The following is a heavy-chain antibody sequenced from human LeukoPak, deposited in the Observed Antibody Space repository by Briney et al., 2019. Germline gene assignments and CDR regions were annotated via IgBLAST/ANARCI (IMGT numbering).Heavy chain of an antibody. J-gene: IGHJ6*03. D-gene: IGHD6-6*01. CDR3: ARADSSSSYDYYYYYYMDV. CDR1: GGTFSSYA. V-gene: IGHV1-69*04. CDR2: IIPILGIA. Sequence: GASVKVSCKASGGTFSSYAISWVRQAPGQGLEWMGRIIPILGIANYAQKFQGRVTMTRDTSISTAYMELSRLRSDDTAVYYCARADSSSSYDYYYYYYMDVWGKGTTVTVSS.